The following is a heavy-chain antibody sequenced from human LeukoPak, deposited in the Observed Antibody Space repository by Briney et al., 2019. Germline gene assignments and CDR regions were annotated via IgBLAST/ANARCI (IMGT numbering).Heavy chain of an antibody. D-gene: IGHD6-13*01. CDR2: IYSGGST. J-gene: IGHJ3*02. CDR3: ASYSSSWYGDAFDI. V-gene: IGHV3-53*01. Sequence: GGSLRLSCAASGFTVSSNYMSWVRQAPGKGLEWVSVIYSGGSTYYADSVKGRFTISRDNSKNTLYLQMNSLRAEDTAVYYCASYSSSWYGDAFDIWGQGTMVTVSS. CDR1: GFTVSSNY.